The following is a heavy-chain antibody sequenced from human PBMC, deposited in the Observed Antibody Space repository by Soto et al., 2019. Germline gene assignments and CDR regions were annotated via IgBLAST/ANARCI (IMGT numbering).Heavy chain of an antibody. CDR1: GVSVSNNTW. V-gene: IGHV4-4*02. Sequence: QVQLQESGPGLVKPSETLSLTCAVSGVSVSNNTWWSWVRQPPGKGLEWIGEIYHSGSTNYNPSLHNRVTLSLDMSRTHFSLKLKSVTAADTAVYYCASVLRSGTYYYTTPKNVYWGLGTLVTVSS. D-gene: IGHD3-10*01. CDR2: IYHSGST. J-gene: IGHJ4*02. CDR3: ASVLRSGTYYYTTPKNVY.